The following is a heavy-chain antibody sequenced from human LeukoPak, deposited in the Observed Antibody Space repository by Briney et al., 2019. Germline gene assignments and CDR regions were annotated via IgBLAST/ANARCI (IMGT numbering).Heavy chain of an antibody. V-gene: IGHV4-4*07. CDR2: IYTSGST. CDR1: GGSISSYY. J-gene: IGHJ3*02. Sequence: SETLSLTCTVSGGSISSYYWSWIRQPAGKGLEWIGRIYTSGSTNYNPSLKSRVTMSVDTSKNQFSLKLSSVTAADTAVYYCARDLEPGGAHDAFDIWGQGTMVTVSS. D-gene: IGHD1-14*01. CDR3: ARDLEPGGAHDAFDI.